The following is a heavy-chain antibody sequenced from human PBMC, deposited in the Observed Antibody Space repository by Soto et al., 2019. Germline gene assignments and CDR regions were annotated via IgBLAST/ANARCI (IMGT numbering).Heavy chain of an antibody. Sequence: QVQLQESGPGLVKPSETLSLTYTVSGGSVSSGSYYWSWIRQPPGKGLEWIGYIYNSGSTNYNPSLKSRVTISVDMSKNQFSLKLRSVTAADTAVYYCARDYRGVNNYGMDVWGQGTTVTVSS. CDR3: ARDYRGVNNYGMDV. CDR2: IYNSGST. CDR1: GGSVSSGSYY. D-gene: IGHD3-10*01. V-gene: IGHV4-61*01. J-gene: IGHJ6*02.